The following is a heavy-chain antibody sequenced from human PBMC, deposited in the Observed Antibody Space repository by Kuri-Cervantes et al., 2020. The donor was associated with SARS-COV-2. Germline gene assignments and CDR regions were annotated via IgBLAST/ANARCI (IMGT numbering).Heavy chain of an antibody. Sequence: GESLKISCAASGFTFSSYSMNWVRQAPGKGLEWVSSISSSSSYIYYADSVKGRFTISRDNAKNSLYLQMNSLRAEDTALYYCAKDSHYYVSSGAHDYWGQGTLVTGSS. D-gene: IGHD3-22*01. V-gene: IGHV3-21*04. CDR2: ISSSSSYI. J-gene: IGHJ4*02. CDR3: AKDSHYYVSSGAHDY. CDR1: GFTFSSYS.